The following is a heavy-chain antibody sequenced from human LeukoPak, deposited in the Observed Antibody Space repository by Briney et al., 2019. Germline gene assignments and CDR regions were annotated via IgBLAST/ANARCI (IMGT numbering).Heavy chain of an antibody. Sequence: GQSLRLSCSASGFSFSTFAMDWVRQAPGKGLEWVAAISYNGGTTYEGDSVKGRFTISRDNSKNTLCLQMNSLRAEDTAVYYCAMGADMDVWGQGTTVTVSS. J-gene: IGHJ6*02. D-gene: IGHD4/OR15-4a*01. CDR3: AMGADMDV. V-gene: IGHV3-30*04. CDR1: GFSFSTFA. CDR2: ISYNGGTT.